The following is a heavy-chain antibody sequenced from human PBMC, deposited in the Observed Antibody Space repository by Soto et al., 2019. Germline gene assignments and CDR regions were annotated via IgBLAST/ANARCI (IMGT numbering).Heavy chain of an antibody. J-gene: IGHJ6*02. Sequence: QVQLQESGPGLVKPSETLSLTCTVSGGSVSSGSYYWSWIRQPPGKGLEWIGYIYYSGSTNYNPSLKGRVTISVDTSKIQFSLKLSSVTAADTAVYYCARDAPYYDILTGYHYYGMDVWGQGTTVTVSS. D-gene: IGHD3-9*01. CDR1: GGSVSSGSYY. V-gene: IGHV4-61*01. CDR2: IYYSGST. CDR3: ARDAPYYDILTGYHYYGMDV.